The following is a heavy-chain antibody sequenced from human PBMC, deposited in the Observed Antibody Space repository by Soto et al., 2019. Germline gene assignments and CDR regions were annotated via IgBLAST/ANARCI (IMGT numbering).Heavy chain of an antibody. CDR1: GFTFSSYV. CDR2: MSDSGGTT. CDR3: AKDPCMATNSWTWGFDY. J-gene: IGHJ4*02. D-gene: IGHD5-12*01. Sequence: EVQLLESGGGLVQPGGSLRLSCAASGFTFSSYVMSWVRQAPGKGLDWVSIMSDSGGTTFYADSVKGRFTISRDNSKNTLYLQMNSLRAEDTAVYYCAKDPCMATNSWTWGFDYWGQGTLVTVSS. V-gene: IGHV3-23*01.